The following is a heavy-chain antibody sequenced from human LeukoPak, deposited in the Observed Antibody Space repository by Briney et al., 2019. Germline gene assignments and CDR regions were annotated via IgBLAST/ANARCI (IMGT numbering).Heavy chain of an antibody. CDR1: GFTFSSYA. D-gene: IGHD3-10*01. J-gene: IGHJ4*02. V-gene: IGHV3-23*01. Sequence: GGSLRLSCAASGFTFSSYAMSWVRQAPGKGLEWVSAISGSGGSTYYADSVKGRFTISRDNSKNTLYLQMNSLRAEDTVVYYCARYSGSYYKGYYWGQGTLVTVSS. CDR2: ISGSGGST. CDR3: ARYSGSYYKGYY.